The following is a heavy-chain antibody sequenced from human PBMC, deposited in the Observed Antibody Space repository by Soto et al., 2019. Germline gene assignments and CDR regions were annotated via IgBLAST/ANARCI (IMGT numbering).Heavy chain of an antibody. CDR3: ARDDSSSWYFYYYGMDV. CDR2: IKQDGSEK. D-gene: IGHD6-13*01. J-gene: IGHJ6*02. CDR1: GFTFSSYW. Sequence: VGSLRLSCAASGFTFSSYWMSWVRQAPGKGLEWVANIKQDGSEKYYVDSVKGRFTISRDNAKNSLYLQMNSLRAEDTAVYYCARDDSSSWYFYYYGMDVWGQGTTVTVSS. V-gene: IGHV3-7*03.